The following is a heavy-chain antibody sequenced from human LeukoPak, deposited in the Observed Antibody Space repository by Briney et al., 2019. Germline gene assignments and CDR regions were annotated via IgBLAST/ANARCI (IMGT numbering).Heavy chain of an antibody. CDR3: VRTPPNWGFDY. V-gene: IGHV1-8*01. J-gene: IGHJ4*02. Sequence: ASVKVSCKAYGYTFTTHDINWMRQATGQGLEWLGWMSPNSGDTGYAQKFQGRVTMTSDSSISTAYMELSSLRSEDTAIYYCVRTPPNWGFDYWGQGTLVTVSS. CDR1: GYTFTTHD. D-gene: IGHD7-27*01. CDR2: MSPNSGDT.